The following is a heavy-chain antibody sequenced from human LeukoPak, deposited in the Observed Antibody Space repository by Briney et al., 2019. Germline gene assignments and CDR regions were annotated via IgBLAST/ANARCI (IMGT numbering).Heavy chain of an antibody. CDR3: ARGGGGNNDYYYYYGMDV. CDR2: IIPIFGTA. J-gene: IGHJ6*02. CDR1: GGTFSSYA. Sequence: ASVKVSCKASGGTFSSYAISWVRQAPGQGLEWMGGIIPIFGTANYAQKFQGRVTITADESTSTAYMELSSLRSEDTAVYYCARGGGGNNDYYYYYGMDVWGQGTTVTVSS. V-gene: IGHV1-69*13. D-gene: IGHD4-23*01.